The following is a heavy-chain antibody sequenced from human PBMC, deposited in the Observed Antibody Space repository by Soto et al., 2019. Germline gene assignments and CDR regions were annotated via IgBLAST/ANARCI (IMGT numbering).Heavy chain of an antibody. J-gene: IGHJ5*02. CDR3: ARTPRWFDP. Sequence: PSETLSLTCAVYGGSFSGYYWSWIRQPPGKGLEWIGEINHSGSTNYNPSLKSRVTISVDTSKNQFSLKLSSVTAADTAVYYCARTPRWFDPWGQGTLVTVSS. V-gene: IGHV4-34*01. CDR2: INHSGST. CDR1: GGSFSGYY.